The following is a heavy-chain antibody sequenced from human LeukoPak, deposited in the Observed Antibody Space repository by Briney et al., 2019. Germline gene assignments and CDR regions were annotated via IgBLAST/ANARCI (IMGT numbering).Heavy chain of an antibody. Sequence: PGGSLRLSCAASGFTFSSYAMSWVRQAPGKGLEWVSYISGSGGTTSYADSVKGRVTISRDNSQNTLYLQMNSLRDGCLFLYYSPKRDRAVSLPRLFYYLVQGTLVTVSS. V-gene: IGHV3-23*01. CDR3: PKRDRAVSLPRLFYY. CDR2: ISGSGGTT. D-gene: IGHD3-10*01. J-gene: IGHJ4*02. CDR1: GFTFSSYA.